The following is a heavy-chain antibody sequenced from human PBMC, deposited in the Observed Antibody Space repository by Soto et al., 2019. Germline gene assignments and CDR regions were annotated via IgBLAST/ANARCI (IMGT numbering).Heavy chain of an antibody. J-gene: IGHJ5*02. D-gene: IGHD6-13*01. V-gene: IGHV3-21*01. CDR3: TRDASRDSSARGWFDP. CDR1: GSTSPSLT. CDR2: ISSNSAYI. Sequence: GGALNPPCEPLGSTSPSLTINWVPRAPGRGLKGVSTISSNSAYIYYTDALRGRFTISRDNAKNSLHLQMNSLRAEDTAVYYCTRDASRDSSARGWFDPWGPGSLVTVSS.